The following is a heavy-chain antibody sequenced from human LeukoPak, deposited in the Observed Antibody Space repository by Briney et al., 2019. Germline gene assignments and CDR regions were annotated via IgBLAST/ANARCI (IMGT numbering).Heavy chain of an antibody. J-gene: IGHJ4*02. V-gene: IGHV6-1*01. D-gene: IGHD6-13*01. CDR2: TYYRSKWYN. CDR1: GDSVSSNSAA. CDR3: ARGGLPGIATDYYFDY. Sequence: SQTLSLTCAISGDSVSSNSAAWNWIRQSPSRGLEWLGRTYYRSKWYNDYAVSVKSRITINPDTSKNQFSLQLNSVTPEDTAVYYCARGGLPGIATDYYFDYWGQGTLVTVSS.